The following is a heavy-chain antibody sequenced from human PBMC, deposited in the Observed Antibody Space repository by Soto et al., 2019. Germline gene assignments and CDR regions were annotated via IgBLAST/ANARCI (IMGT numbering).Heavy chain of an antibody. J-gene: IGHJ6*02. D-gene: IGHD1-26*01. V-gene: IGHV1-24*01. Sequence: ASVKVSCKVSGYTLTELSMHWVRQAPGKGLEWMGGFDPEDGGTIYAQKFQGRVTMTEDTSTDTAYMELSSLRSEDTAVYYCATTRWELLKYYYYGMDVWGQGTTVTVSS. CDR1: GYTLTELS. CDR2: FDPEDGGT. CDR3: ATTRWELLKYYYYGMDV.